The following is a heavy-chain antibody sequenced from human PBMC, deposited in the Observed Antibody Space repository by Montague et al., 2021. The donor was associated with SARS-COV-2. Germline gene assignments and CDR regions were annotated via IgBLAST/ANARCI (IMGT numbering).Heavy chain of an antibody. Sequence: SETLSLTCSVSGGSISGYYWSWIRQPPGKGLEWIGNIDHSGGTNYNPSLKSRATISVDTSKNHFSLKLSSVTAADTAMYYCARAQNTCFMANCVNYFDFWGQGAQVTVSS. CDR3: ARAQNTCFMANCVNYFDF. CDR1: GGSISGYY. J-gene: IGHJ4*02. D-gene: IGHD1-1*01. CDR2: IDHSGGT. V-gene: IGHV4-59*01.